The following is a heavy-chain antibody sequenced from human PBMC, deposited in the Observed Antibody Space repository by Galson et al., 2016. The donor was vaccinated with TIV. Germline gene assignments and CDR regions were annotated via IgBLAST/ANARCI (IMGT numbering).Heavy chain of an antibody. D-gene: IGHD3-16*01. CDR2: INPDSDGT. CDR3: ARAGRGRNYDY. CDR1: GYTFSFSGYY. J-gene: IGHJ4*02. V-gene: IGHV1-2*02. Sequence: SVKVSCKASGYTFSFSGYYVHWVRPAPGQGLEWMGWINPDSDGTKYAQKFQGRVTMTSDTSISTAYMELSRLKSDDTAVYYCARAGRGRNYDYWGQGTLGTVSS.